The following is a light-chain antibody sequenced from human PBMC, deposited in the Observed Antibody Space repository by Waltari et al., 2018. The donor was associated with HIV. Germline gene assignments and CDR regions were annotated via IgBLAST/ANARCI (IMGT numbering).Light chain of an antibody. CDR3: SSFGGTYAYV. CDR1: SSDVGVYNY. J-gene: IGLJ1*01. CDR2: DVY. Sequence: QSALTQSRSVSGSPGQSVTISCTGTSSDVGVYNYVSWYQQHPGTAPKLMIYDVYKRPSGVPDRFSGSKSGTTASLTISGLQAEDEADYYCSSFGGTYAYVFGSGTRVTVL. V-gene: IGLV2-11*01.